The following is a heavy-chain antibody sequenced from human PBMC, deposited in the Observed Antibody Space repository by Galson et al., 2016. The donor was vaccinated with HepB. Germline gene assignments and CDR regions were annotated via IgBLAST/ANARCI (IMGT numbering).Heavy chain of an antibody. CDR2: ISTAGGYA. Sequence: LRLSCAASGFTFSSYAMGWLRRAPGKGLECVTTISTAGGYAYYADSVKGRLTISRDNSKNTLYLQINSLRDEDTAVYYCARDRGSYSPFDYWGQGTLVTVSS. CDR1: GFTFSSYA. CDR3: ARDRGSYSPFDY. J-gene: IGHJ4*02. D-gene: IGHD3-10*01. V-gene: IGHV3-23*01.